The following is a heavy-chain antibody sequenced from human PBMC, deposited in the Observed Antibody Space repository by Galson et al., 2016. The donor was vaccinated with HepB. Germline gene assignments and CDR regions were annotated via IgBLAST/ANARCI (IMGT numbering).Heavy chain of an antibody. Sequence: SLRLSCAASGFTYSAYGMNWVRQAPGKGLDWVSTINANGDFTKFADSVKGRFTISRDNSKNTLYLQMNSLRVEDTAVYYCVKNYQGSGGYTWYYDLWGRGTRVSVSS. V-gene: IGHV3-23*01. J-gene: IGHJ2*01. CDR3: VKNYQGSGGYTWYYDL. CDR2: INANGDFT. CDR1: GFTYSAYG. D-gene: IGHD3-10*01.